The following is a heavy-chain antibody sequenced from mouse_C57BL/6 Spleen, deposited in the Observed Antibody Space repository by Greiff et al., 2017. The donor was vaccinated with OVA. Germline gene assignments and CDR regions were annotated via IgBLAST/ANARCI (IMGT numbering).Heavy chain of an antibody. CDR1: GYTFTDHT. D-gene: IGHD2-4*01. V-gene: IGHV1-78*01. J-gene: IGHJ3*01. CDR2: IYPRDGST. Sequence: VQLQQSDAELVQPGASVKISCKVSGYTFTDHTIHWMKQRPEQGLEWIGYIYPRDGSTKYNEKFKGKATLTADKSSSTAYMQLNSLTAEDYAVYFCARGIYYDYAWVAYWGKGTLVTVSA. CDR3: ARGIYYDYAWVAY.